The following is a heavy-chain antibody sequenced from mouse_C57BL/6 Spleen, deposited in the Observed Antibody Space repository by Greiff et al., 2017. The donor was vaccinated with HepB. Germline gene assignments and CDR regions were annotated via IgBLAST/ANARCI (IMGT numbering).Heavy chain of an antibody. Sequence: EVKLVESGGGLVKPGGSLKLSCAASGFTFSDYGMHWVRQAPEKGLEWVAYISSGSSTIYYADKVKGRFTSSRDNAKNTLFLQMTSLRSEDTAMYYCAMGDYDPLYCDYWGQGTTLTVSS. J-gene: IGHJ2*01. CDR3: AMGDYDPLYCDY. CDR2: ISSGSSTI. CDR1: GFTFSDYG. D-gene: IGHD2-4*01. V-gene: IGHV5-17*01.